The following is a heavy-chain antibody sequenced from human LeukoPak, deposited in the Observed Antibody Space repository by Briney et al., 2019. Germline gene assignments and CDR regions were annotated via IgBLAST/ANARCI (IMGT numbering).Heavy chain of an antibody. V-gene: IGHV1-24*01. CDR3: ATYLYGSGRGGMDV. J-gene: IGHJ6*04. CDR2: FDAEDGER. CDR1: GYTLTELS. D-gene: IGHD3-10*01. Sequence: ASVTVSCKVSGYTLTELSMHWVRLAPGKGLEGIGGFDAEDGERIYAQKFQARVTMTEDTSTDTAYMELSSLRSEDTAVYYCATYLYGSGRGGMDVWGKGTTVTVSS.